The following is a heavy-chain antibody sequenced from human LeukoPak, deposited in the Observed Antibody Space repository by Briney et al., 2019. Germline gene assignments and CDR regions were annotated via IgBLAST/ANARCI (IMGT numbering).Heavy chain of an antibody. CDR3: ARGKYDSGGYYLDY. CDR1: GESFSGYY. CDR2: INHSGSI. J-gene: IGHJ4*02. D-gene: IGHD3-22*01. V-gene: IGHV4-34*01. Sequence: PSETLSLTCAVYGESFSGYYWSWIRQPPGKGLTWIGEINHSGSINYNPSLKSQVTISLDTSKSQFSLKLSSVTAADTAVYYCARGKYDSGGYYLDYWGQGTLVTVPS.